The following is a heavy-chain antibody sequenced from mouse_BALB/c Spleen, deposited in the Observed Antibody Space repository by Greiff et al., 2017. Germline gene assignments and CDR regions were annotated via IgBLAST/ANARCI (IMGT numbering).Heavy chain of an antibody. V-gene: IGHV7-3*02. Sequence: EVQVVESGGGLVQPGGSLRLSCATSGFTFTDYYMSWVRQPPGKALEWLGFIRNKANGYTTEYSASVKGRFTISRDNSQSILYLQMNTLRAEDSAKYYCARDINYRYDPLYAMDYWGQGTSVTVSA. CDR2: IRNKANGYTT. D-gene: IGHD2-14*01. CDR3: ARDINYRYDPLYAMDY. CDR1: GFTFTDYY. J-gene: IGHJ4*01.